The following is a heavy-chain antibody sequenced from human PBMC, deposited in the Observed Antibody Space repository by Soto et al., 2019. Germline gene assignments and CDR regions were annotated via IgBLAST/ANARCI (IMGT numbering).Heavy chain of an antibody. CDR3: ARSDGYKSPYFHGMDV. D-gene: IGHD5-12*01. J-gene: IGHJ6*02. Sequence: DVQLVQSGEGLVQPGGSLRLSCATSGFTFSSYAMYWVLQAPGKGLEYVSAISTNGGSTDYADSVKGRFTISRDNSKDTLYLQMGSLRAEDMGVYYCARSDGYKSPYFHGMDVWGQGTTVTVAS. CDR1: GFTFSSYA. CDR2: ISTNGGST. V-gene: IGHV3-64*02.